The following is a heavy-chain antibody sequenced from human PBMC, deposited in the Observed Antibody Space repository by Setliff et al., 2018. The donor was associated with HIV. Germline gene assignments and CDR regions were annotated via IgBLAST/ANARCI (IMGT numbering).Heavy chain of an antibody. Sequence: SETLSLTCTVSGASISTYYWSWIRQAPGKGLEWIGEINRNGITYSIPSLRGRLSISIDTSRNQFSLRLTSLIAADTAVYYCARGGSAWNMPRGDYANWFDPWGQGTLVTVSS. CDR2: INRNGIT. CDR1: GASISTYY. J-gene: IGHJ5*02. D-gene: IGHD4-17*01. V-gene: IGHV4-34*01. CDR3: ARGGSAWNMPRGDYANWFDP.